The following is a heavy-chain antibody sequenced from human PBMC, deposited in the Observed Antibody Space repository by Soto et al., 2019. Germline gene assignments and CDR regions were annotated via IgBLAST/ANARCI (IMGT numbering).Heavy chain of an antibody. D-gene: IGHD2-2*01. Sequence: GGSLRLSCAASGFTFSSYAMHWVRQAPGKGLEWVAVISYDGSNKYYADSVKGRFTISRDNSKNTLYLQMNSLRAEDTAVYYCARDICSSTSCPYYYYYGMDVWGQGTTVTVSS. CDR2: ISYDGSNK. CDR3: ARDICSSTSCPYYYYYGMDV. V-gene: IGHV3-30-3*01. J-gene: IGHJ6*02. CDR1: GFTFSSYA.